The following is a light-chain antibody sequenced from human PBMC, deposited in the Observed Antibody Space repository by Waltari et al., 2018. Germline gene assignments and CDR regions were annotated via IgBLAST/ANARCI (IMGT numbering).Light chain of an antibody. CDR1: QSVTTNN. J-gene: IGKJ1*01. V-gene: IGKV3-20*01. CDR2: GAS. CDR3: QQYGRSPWT. Sequence: EIVLTQYPGTLSLSPGERATLTCRASQSVTTNNLAWYQQKPGQAPSLLIYGASTRAIGIPDRFSGSGSGTDFTLSISRLEPEDFAVYYCQQYGRSPWTFGQGTKVEIK.